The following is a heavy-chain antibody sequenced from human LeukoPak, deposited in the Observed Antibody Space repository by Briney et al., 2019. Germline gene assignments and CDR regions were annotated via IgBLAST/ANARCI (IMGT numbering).Heavy chain of an antibody. Sequence: ASVKVSCKASGYTFTGYYMHWVRQAPGQGLEWMEWINPNSGGTNYAQKFQGRVTMTRDTSIGTAYMELSRLRSDDTAVYYCARASVGYCSGGSCYPGVYWGQGTLVTVSS. J-gene: IGHJ4*02. CDR3: ARASVGYCSGGSCYPGVY. D-gene: IGHD2-15*01. CDR2: INPNSGGT. V-gene: IGHV1-2*02. CDR1: GYTFTGYY.